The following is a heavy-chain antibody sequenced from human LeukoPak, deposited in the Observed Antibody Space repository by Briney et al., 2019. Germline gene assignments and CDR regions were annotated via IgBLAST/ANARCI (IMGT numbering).Heavy chain of an antibody. J-gene: IGHJ4*02. Sequence: GGSLRLSCEASGFTFSNAWMSWVRQAPGKGLVWVSRINSDGSDTRSADSVRGRFTISRDNAKNTLYLQLNSLRAEDTAVYYCARDQLYCSGGICYFEYWGQGTLVTVSS. V-gene: IGHV3-74*01. D-gene: IGHD2-15*01. CDR1: GFTFSNAW. CDR2: INSDGSDT. CDR3: ARDQLYCSGGICYFEY.